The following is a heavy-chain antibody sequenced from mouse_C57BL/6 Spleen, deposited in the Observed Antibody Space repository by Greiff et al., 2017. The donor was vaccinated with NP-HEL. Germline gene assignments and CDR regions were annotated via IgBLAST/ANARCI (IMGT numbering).Heavy chain of an antibody. CDR3: ARHGSNSNYYAMDY. D-gene: IGHD2-5*01. V-gene: IGHV5-6*02. CDR2: ISSGGSYT. Sequence: DVKLVESGGDLVKPGGSLKLSCAASGFTFSSYGMSWVRQTPDKRLEWVATISSGGSYTYYPDSVKGRFTISRDNAKNTLYLQMSSLKSEDTAMYYCARHGSNSNYYAMDYWGQGTSVTVSS. CDR1: GFTFSSYG. J-gene: IGHJ4*01.